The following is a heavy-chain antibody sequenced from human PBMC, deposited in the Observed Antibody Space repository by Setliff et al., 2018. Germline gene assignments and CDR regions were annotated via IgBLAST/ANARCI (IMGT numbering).Heavy chain of an antibody. J-gene: IGHJ4*02. CDR3: AIYGGYDRGYFDF. Sequence: SETLSLTCTVSGYSISSGYIWGWIRQPPGKGLEWIGSIYHSGNTYYEPSLKSRVTISVDTSKNQFSLQLISVTAADTAVYYCAIYGGYDRGYFDFWGQGILVTVSS. V-gene: IGHV4-38-2*02. CDR1: GYSISSGYI. CDR2: IYHSGNT. D-gene: IGHD5-12*01.